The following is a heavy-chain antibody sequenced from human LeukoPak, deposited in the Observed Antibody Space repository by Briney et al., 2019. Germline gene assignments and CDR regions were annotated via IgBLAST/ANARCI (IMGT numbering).Heavy chain of an antibody. V-gene: IGHV1-69*13. D-gene: IGHD6-13*01. J-gene: IGHJ3*02. CDR2: IIPIFGTA. Sequence: GASVKVSCKASGGTFSSYAISWVRQAPGQGLEWVGGIIPIFGTANYAQKFQGRVTITADESTSTAYMELSSLRSEDTAVYYCVREGQQLAPDAFDIWGQGTMVTVSS. CDR3: VREGQQLAPDAFDI. CDR1: GGTFSSYA.